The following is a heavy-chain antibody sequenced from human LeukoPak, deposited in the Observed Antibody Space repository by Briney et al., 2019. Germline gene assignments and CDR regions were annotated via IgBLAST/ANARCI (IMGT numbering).Heavy chain of an antibody. D-gene: IGHD6-13*01. Sequence: GGSLRLSCAASGFTFSTYWMSWVRQAPGEGLEWVANIKQDGSETYYVDSVKGRFTISRDNANNLLYLEMNSLRAEDTALYYCARVDGSSSCPDYWGQGTLVTASS. CDR3: ARVDGSSSCPDY. CDR1: GFTFSTYW. V-gene: IGHV3-7*01. J-gene: IGHJ4*02. CDR2: IKQDGSET.